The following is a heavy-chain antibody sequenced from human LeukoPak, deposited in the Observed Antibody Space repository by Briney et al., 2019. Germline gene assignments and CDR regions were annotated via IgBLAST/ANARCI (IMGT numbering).Heavy chain of an antibody. D-gene: IGHD3-22*01. CDR1: GFTFSTFW. CDR3: ARGRRITMIVVVPRPFDY. J-gene: IGHJ4*02. V-gene: IGHV3-74*03. Sequence: GGSLRLSCAASGFTFSTFWMHWVRQAPGKGLVWVSGINSDGSITTYADSVKGRFTISRDNAENTLYLQMNSLRAEDTAVYYCARGRRITMIVVVPRPFDYWGQGTLVTVSS. CDR2: INSDGSIT.